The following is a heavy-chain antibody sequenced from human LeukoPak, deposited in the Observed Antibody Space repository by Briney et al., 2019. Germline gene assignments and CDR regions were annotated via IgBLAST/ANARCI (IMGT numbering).Heavy chain of an antibody. Sequence: ASVKVSCKASGYTFTSYAMHWVRQAPGQRLEWMGWINAGNGNARYSQNFQGRVTITRDTSASTAYMELSSLRSEDTAVYYCAGPSAYSSGWGFDYWGQGTLVTVSS. V-gene: IGHV1-3*01. D-gene: IGHD6-19*01. J-gene: IGHJ4*02. CDR3: AGPSAYSSGWGFDY. CDR1: GYTFTSYA. CDR2: INAGNGNA.